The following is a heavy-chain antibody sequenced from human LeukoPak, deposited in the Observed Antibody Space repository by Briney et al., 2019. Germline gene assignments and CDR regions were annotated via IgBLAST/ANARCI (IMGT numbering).Heavy chain of an antibody. V-gene: IGHV3-7*01. Sequence: GGSLRLSCAASGFTFSSYWMSWVRQAPGKGLEWVANIKQDGSEKYYVDSVKGRFTISRDNAKNSLYLQMNSLRAEDTAVYYCARDTHDSSGYSRHEPIDYWGQGTLVTVSS. CDR2: IKQDGSEK. D-gene: IGHD3-22*01. J-gene: IGHJ4*02. CDR3: ARDTHDSSGYSRHEPIDY. CDR1: GFTFSSYW.